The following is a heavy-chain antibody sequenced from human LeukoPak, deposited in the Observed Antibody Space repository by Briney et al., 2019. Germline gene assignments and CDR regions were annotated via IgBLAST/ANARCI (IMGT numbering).Heavy chain of an antibody. CDR2: ISGDGGTT. D-gene: IGHD3-3*02. CDR3: AKGKNSICFNSDY. Sequence: GGSLSLSCTASGYTSHDLDMHWLRQAPGKGLEWVSLISGDGGTTYYADSVKGRFTISRDNNKNSLFLQMNSLRVEDTAFYYCAKGKNSICFNSDYWGRRSLVTVSS. CDR1: GYTSHDLD. J-gene: IGHJ4*02. V-gene: IGHV3-43*02.